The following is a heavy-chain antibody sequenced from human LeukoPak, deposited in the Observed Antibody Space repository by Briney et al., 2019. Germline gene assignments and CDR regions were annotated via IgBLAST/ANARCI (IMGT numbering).Heavy chain of an antibody. V-gene: IGHV3-48*01. CDR2: ISSSSTI. J-gene: IGHJ4*02. D-gene: IGHD1-26*01. Sequence: GGSLRLSCAASGFTFSSYSMNWVRQAPGKGLEWVSYISSSSTIYYADSVKGRFTISRDNAKNTLFLQMNSLRAEDTAVYYCARDSHSGSYYRLDYWGQGTLVTVSS. CDR1: GFTFSSYS. CDR3: ARDSHSGSYYRLDY.